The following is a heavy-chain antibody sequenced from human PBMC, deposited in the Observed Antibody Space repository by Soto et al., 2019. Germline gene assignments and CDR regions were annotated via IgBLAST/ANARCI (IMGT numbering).Heavy chain of an antibody. J-gene: IGHJ4*02. D-gene: IGHD3-16*01. V-gene: IGHV3-30*19. Sequence: QLQLVESGGGVVQPGASLRLSCVGSGFTFRSYVIHWVRQAPGKGLEWVALTSYDGSNKYYDDSVKGRFTISRDNSRNTVDLHMDSLRLEDTALYYCARWGTTGGLDVWGQGTLVSVSS. CDR2: TSYDGSNK. CDR3: ARWGTTGGLDV. CDR1: GFTFRSYV.